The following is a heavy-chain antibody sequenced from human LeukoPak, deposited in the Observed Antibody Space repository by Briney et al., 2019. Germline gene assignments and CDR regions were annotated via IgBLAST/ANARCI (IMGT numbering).Heavy chain of an antibody. J-gene: IGHJ4*02. CDR2: IYYSGST. CDR1: GGSISSYY. CDR3: ARRQRVSYYYDSSGYIDY. V-gene: IGHV4-59*12. Sequence: SETLSLTCTVSGGSISSYYWSWIRQPPGKGLEWIGYIYYSGSTNYNPSLKSRVTISVDTSKNQFSLKLSSVTAADTAVYYCARRQRVSYYYDSSGYIDYWGQGTLVTVSS. D-gene: IGHD3-22*01.